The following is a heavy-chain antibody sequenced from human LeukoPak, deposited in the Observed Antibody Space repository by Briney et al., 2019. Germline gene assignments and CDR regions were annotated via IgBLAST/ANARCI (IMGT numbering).Heavy chain of an antibody. J-gene: IGHJ6*03. Sequence: ASVKVSCKASGYTFTSYAMNWVRQAPGQGLEWMGWINTNTGNPTYAQGFTGRFVFSLDTSVGTAYLQISSLKAEDTAVYYCARKSVAATPRDIVYQYYSMDVWGRGTTVTVSS. CDR3: ARKSVAATPRDIVYQYYSMDV. D-gene: IGHD2-15*01. CDR1: GYTFTSYA. CDR2: INTNTGNP. V-gene: IGHV7-4-1*02.